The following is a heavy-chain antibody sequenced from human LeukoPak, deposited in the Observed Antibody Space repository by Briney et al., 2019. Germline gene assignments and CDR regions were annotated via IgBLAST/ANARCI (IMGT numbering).Heavy chain of an antibody. V-gene: IGHV1-46*01. CDR2: INPSGGST. CDR3: ARDRNLGIAAAGIGIFQH. Sequence: ASVKVSCKASGYTFTSYYMHWVRQAPGQGLEWMGIINPSGGSTSYAQKFQGRVTMTRDTSTSTVYMELSSLRSEDTAVYYCARDRNLGIAAAGIGIFQHWGQGTLVTVSS. D-gene: IGHD6-13*01. CDR1: GYTFTSYY. J-gene: IGHJ1*01.